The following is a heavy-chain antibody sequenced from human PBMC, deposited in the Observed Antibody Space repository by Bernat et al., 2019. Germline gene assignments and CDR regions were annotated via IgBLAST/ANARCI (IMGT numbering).Heavy chain of an antibody. CDR2: ISAYNGNT. Sequence: QVQLVQSGAEVKKPGASVKVSCKASGYTFTSYGISWVRQAPGQGLEWMGWISAYNGNTNYAQKLQGRVTMTTDTSTSTAYMEMRSMRSDDTAVYYCARYRFWGELPKDDAFDIWGQGTMVTVSS. CDR3: ARYRFWGELPKDDAFDI. CDR1: GYTFTSYG. D-gene: IGHD1-26*01. J-gene: IGHJ3*02. V-gene: IGHV1-18*01.